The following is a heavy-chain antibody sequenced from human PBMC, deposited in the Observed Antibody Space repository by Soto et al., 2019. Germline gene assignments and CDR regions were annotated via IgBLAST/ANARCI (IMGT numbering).Heavy chain of an antibody. CDR2: IYYSGST. V-gene: IGHV4-31*03. Sequence: SETLSLTCTVSGGSISSGGYYWSWIRQHPGKGLEWIGYIYYSGSTYYNPSLKSRVTISVDTSKNQFSLKLSSVTAADTAVYYCARNYGSGSGGWFDPWGQGTLVTVSS. D-gene: IGHD3-10*01. CDR3: ARNYGSGSGGWFDP. CDR1: GGSISSGGYY. J-gene: IGHJ5*02.